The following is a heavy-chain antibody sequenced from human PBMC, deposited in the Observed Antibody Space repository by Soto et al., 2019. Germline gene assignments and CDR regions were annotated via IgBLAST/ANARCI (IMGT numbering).Heavy chain of an antibody. Sequence: GESLKISCKGSGYSFTSYWIGWVRQMPGKGLEWMGIIYPGDSDTRYSPSFQGQVTISADKSISTAYLQWSSLKASDTAMYYCARLGLGSSSWYNWFDPWGQGTLVPVSS. J-gene: IGHJ5*02. CDR2: IYPGDSDT. CDR1: GYSFTSYW. V-gene: IGHV5-51*01. CDR3: ARLGLGSSSWYNWFDP. D-gene: IGHD6-13*01.